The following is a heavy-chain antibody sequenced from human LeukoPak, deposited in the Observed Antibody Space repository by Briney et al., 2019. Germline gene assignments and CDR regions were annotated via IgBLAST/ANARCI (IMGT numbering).Heavy chain of an antibody. CDR1: GYTFTNYD. J-gene: IGHJ4*02. CDR3: AREIGPRQLHLWGSAFDY. Sequence: GASVKVSCKASGYTFTNYDINWVRQATGQGLEWMGWMNPNSGNTGYAQKFQGRVTMTRNTSISTAYMELSSLRSEDTAVYYCAREIGPRQLHLWGSAFDYWGQGTLVTVSS. CDR2: MNPNSGNT. D-gene: IGHD5-18*01. V-gene: IGHV1-8*02.